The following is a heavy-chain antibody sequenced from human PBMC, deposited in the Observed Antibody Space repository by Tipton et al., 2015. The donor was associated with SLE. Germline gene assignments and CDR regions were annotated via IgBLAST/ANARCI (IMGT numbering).Heavy chain of an antibody. CDR2: INHSGST. V-gene: IGHV4-34*01. J-gene: IGHJ3*02. D-gene: IGHD6-13*01. CDR1: GGSFSGYY. CDR3: ARVMWQQQLGAFDI. Sequence: TLSLTCAVYGGSFSGYYWGWIRQPPGKGLEWIGEINHSGSTNYNPSLKSRVTISVDTSKNQFSLKLSSVTAADTAVYYCARVMWQQQLGAFDIWGQGTMVTVSS.